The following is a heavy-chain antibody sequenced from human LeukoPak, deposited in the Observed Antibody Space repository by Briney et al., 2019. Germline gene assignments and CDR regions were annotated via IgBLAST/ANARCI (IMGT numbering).Heavy chain of an antibody. CDR1: GFAFSTYA. V-gene: IGHV3-23*01. CDR3: AKGDGLDGKFDY. CDR2: ISRNGAGT. J-gene: IGHJ4*02. Sequence: PGGSLGLSCAASGFAFSTYAMSWVRQVPGKGLEWVSAISRNGAGTYYADSVKGRFAISRDDSKNTLYLEMDSRRADDTAVYYCAKGDGLDGKFDYWGQGTLVTVSS. D-gene: IGHD3/OR15-3a*01.